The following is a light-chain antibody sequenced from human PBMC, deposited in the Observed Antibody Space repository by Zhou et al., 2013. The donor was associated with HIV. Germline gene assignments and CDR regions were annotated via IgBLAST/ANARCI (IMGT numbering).Light chain of an antibody. CDR3: QKYNSARV. CDR2: AAS. Sequence: DIQMTQSPSSLSASVGDRVTITCRASQGISNYLAWYQQKPGKVPKLLIYAASTLQSGVPSRFSGSGSGTDFTLTISSLQPEDVATYYCQKYNSARVFGQGTRLEIK. V-gene: IGKV1-27*01. CDR1: QGISNY. J-gene: IGKJ5*01.